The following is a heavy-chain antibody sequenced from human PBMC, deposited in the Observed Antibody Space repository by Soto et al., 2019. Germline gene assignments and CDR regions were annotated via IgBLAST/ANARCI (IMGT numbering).Heavy chain of an antibody. CDR2: IIPILGMA. V-gene: IGHV1-69*02. CDR1: GGTFSSYT. CDR3: ARRVRYCNFTDYMDV. J-gene: IGHJ6*03. Sequence: QVQLVQSGAEVKKPGSSVKVSCKASGGTFSSYTISWVRQAPGQGLEWMGRIIPILGMANYAQKFQGRVTITTDKSTSTAYIEVSSLRSEDTAVYYCARRVRYCNFTDYMDVWGKGTTVTVSS. D-gene: IGHD4-4*01.